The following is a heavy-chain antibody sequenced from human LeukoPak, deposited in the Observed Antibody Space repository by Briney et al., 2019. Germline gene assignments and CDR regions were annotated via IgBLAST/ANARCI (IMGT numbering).Heavy chain of an antibody. CDR3: ARAGNYRFDY. J-gene: IGHJ4*02. CDR2: ISHDGSNK. Sequence: PGTSLRLSCAASGFTFSSYGMHWVRQAPGKGLEWVAVISHDGSNKYYADSVKGRFTISRDNAKNTLYLQMNSLRAEDTAVYYCARAGNYRFDYWGQGTLVTVSS. CDR1: GFTFSSYG. V-gene: IGHV3-30*03. D-gene: IGHD1-7*01.